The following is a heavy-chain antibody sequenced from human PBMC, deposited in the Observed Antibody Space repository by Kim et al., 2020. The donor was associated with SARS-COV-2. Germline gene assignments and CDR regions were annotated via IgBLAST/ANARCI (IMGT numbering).Heavy chain of an antibody. CDR2: ISYDGSNK. D-gene: IGHD3-10*01. CDR1: GFTFSSYA. V-gene: IGHV3-30-3*01. Sequence: GGSLRLSCAASGFTFSSYAMHWVRQAPGKGLEWVAVISYDGSNKYYADSVKGRFTISRDNSKNTLYLQMNSLRAEDTAVYYCARDQDYYGSGSYYNWFDPWGQGTLVTVSS. J-gene: IGHJ5*02. CDR3: ARDQDYYGSGSYYNWFDP.